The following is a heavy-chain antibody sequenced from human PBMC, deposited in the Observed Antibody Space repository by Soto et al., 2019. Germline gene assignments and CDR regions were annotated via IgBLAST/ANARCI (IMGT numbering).Heavy chain of an antibody. CDR3: ARDSSIAASGDY. D-gene: IGHD6-6*01. Sequence: PSETLSLTCAVSGYSLSSGYYWGWIRQPPGKGLEWIGSIYHSGSTYYNPSLKSRVTISVDTSKNQFSLKLSSVTAADTAVYYCARDSSIAASGDYWGQGTLETVSS. CDR1: GYSLSSGYY. V-gene: IGHV4-38-2*02. CDR2: IYHSGST. J-gene: IGHJ4*02.